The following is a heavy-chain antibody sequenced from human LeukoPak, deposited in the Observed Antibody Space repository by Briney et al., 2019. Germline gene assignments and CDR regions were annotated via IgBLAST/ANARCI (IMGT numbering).Heavy chain of an antibody. V-gene: IGHV4-34*01. J-gene: IGHJ4*02. Sequence: SETLSLTCAVYGGSFSGYYWSWIRQPPGKGLEWVGEINHSGSTNYNPSLKSRVTISVDTSKNQFSLKLSSVTAADTAVYYCARGGGGWLPFDYWGQGTLVTVSS. D-gene: IGHD5-24*01. CDR3: ARGGGGWLPFDY. CDR1: GGSFSGYY. CDR2: INHSGST.